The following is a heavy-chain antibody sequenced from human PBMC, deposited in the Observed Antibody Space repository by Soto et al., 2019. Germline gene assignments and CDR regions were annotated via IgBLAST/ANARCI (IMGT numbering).Heavy chain of an antibody. J-gene: IGHJ5*02. D-gene: IGHD3-10*01. CDR3: ARDRTYGSGSP. V-gene: IGHV1-3*01. Sequence: APLKGSFKASGYTFTSYAMPLGRQAPGQRLEWMGWINAGNGNTKYSQKFQGRVTITRDTSASTAYMELSSLRSEDTAVYYCARDRTYGSGSPWGQGTLVTVSS. CDR1: GYTFTSYA. CDR2: INAGNGNT.